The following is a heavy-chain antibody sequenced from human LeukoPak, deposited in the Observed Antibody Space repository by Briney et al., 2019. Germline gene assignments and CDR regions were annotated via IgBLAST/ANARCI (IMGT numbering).Heavy chain of an antibody. D-gene: IGHD3-10*01. CDR3: ARAYYYGSGSYYWASDY. J-gene: IGHJ4*02. CDR1: GFTFSSYE. CDR2: ISSSGSTI. Sequence: GGSLRLSCAASGFTFSSYEMNWVRQAPGKGLECVSYISSSGSTIYYADSVKGRFTISRDNAKNSLYLQMNSLRAEDTAVYYCARAYYYGSGSYYWASDYWGQGTLVTVSS. V-gene: IGHV3-48*03.